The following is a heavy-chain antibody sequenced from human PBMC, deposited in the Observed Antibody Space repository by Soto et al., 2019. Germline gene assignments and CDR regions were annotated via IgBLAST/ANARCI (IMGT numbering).Heavy chain of an antibody. Sequence: SETLSLTCTVSGGSIRSFYWSWIRQPPGKGLEWIGYIYYSGSTNYNPSLKSRVTISVDTSKNQFSLKLSSVTAADTAVYYCARLDHYYDNPGYWGQGTLVTVS. CDR1: GGSIRSFY. J-gene: IGHJ4*02. CDR3: ARLDHYYDNPGY. CDR2: IYYSGST. D-gene: IGHD3-22*01. V-gene: IGHV4-59*08.